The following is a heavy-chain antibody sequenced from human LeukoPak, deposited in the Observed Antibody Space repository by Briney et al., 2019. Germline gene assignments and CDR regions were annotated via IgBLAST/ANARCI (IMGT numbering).Heavy chain of an antibody. D-gene: IGHD6-13*01. V-gene: IGHV3-9*01. CDR3: AKGAAADAFDI. CDR2: ISWNSGSI. CDR1: GFTFSSYA. Sequence: GGSLRLSCAASGFTFSSYAMSWVRQAPGKGLEWVSGISWNSGSIGYADSVKGRFTISRDNAKNSLYLQMNSLRAEDTALYYCAKGAAADAFDIWGQGTTVTVSS. J-gene: IGHJ3*02.